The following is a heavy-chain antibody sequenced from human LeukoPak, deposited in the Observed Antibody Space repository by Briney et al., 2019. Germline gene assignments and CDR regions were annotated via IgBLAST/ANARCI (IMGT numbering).Heavy chain of an antibody. J-gene: IGHJ6*02. D-gene: IGHD3-9*01. CDR2: IYYSGST. Sequence: SETLSLTCAVYGGSITSYYWSWIRQPPGKGLEWIGYIYYSGSTNYNPSLKSRVTISVDTSKNQISLKLSSVTAADTAVYYCARLVDILTGYDRYYYYGMDVWGQGTTVTVSS. CDR1: GGSITSYY. CDR3: ARLVDILTGYDRYYYYGMDV. V-gene: IGHV4-59*08.